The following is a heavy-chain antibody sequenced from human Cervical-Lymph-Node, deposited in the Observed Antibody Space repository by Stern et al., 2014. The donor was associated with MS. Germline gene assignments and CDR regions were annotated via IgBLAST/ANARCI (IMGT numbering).Heavy chain of an antibody. V-gene: IGHV4-4*02. CDR3: ARNGHYSSDY. J-gene: IGHJ4*02. Sequence: VQLLESGPGLVKPSGTLSLTCTVSGYSISSGHWWSWVRQPPGKGLVCMGELSHGGHPGYIPSRVSRATITIDSPKNQLSLSVTSVAAADTAVYYCARNGHYSSDYWGQGTLVTVSS. CDR1: GYSISSGHW. D-gene: IGHD6-13*01. CDR2: LSHGGHP.